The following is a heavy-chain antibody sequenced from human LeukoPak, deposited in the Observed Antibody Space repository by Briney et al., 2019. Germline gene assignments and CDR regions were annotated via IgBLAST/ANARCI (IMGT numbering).Heavy chain of an antibody. V-gene: IGHV4-34*01. D-gene: IGHD3-9*01. CDR2: INHSGST. J-gene: IGHJ5*02. CDR3: ARGSPRYFDWLLSDNWFDP. Sequence: PGGSLRLSCEASGFGFSTYAMSWVRQAPGKGLEWIGEINHSGSTNYNPSLKSRVTISVDTSKNQFSLKLSSVTAADTAVYYCARGSPRYFDWLLSDNWFDPWGQGTLVTVSS. CDR1: GFGFSTYA.